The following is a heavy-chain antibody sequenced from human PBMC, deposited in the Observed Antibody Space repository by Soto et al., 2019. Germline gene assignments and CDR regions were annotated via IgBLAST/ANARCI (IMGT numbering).Heavy chain of an antibody. CDR2: ISYDGSNK. Sequence: QVQLVESGGGVVQPGRSLRLSCAASGFTFSSYGMHWVRQAPGKGLEWVAVISYDGSNKYYADSVKGRFTISRDNSKNTPYLQINSLRAEDTAVYYCANGRLLWFGELSGFDYWGQGTLVTVSS. CDR3: ANGRLLWFGELSGFDY. D-gene: IGHD3-10*01. CDR1: GFTFSSYG. J-gene: IGHJ4*02. V-gene: IGHV3-30*18.